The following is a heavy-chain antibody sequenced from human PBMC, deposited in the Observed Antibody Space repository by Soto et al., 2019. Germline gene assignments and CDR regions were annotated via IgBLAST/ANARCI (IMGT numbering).Heavy chain of an antibody. V-gene: IGHV3-30-3*01. Sequence: LRLSCAASGFTFSSYAMHWVRQAPGKGLEWVAVISYDGSNKYYADSVKGRFTISRDNSKNTLYLQMNSLRAEDTAVYYCARDGYCSSTSCRLGGYGMDVWGQGTTVTGSS. CDR1: GFTFSSYA. J-gene: IGHJ6*02. CDR3: ARDGYCSSTSCRLGGYGMDV. D-gene: IGHD2-2*01. CDR2: ISYDGSNK.